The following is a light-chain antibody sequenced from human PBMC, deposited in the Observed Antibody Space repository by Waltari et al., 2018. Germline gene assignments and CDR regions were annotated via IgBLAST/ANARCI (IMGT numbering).Light chain of an antibody. J-gene: IGKJ3*01. CDR1: QSVLYSSNNKNY. Sequence: DIVMTQPPDSLAVSLGGRATINCKSSQSVLYSSNNKNYLAWYQQKPGQPPKLLIYWASTRESGVPDRFSGSGSGTDFTLTISSLQAEDVAVYYCQQYYSTPTFGPGTTVDIK. V-gene: IGKV4-1*01. CDR2: WAS. CDR3: QQYYSTPT.